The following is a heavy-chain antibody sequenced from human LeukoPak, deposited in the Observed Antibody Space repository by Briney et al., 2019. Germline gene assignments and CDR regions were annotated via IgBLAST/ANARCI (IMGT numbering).Heavy chain of an antibody. D-gene: IGHD3-3*01. V-gene: IGHV5-51*01. Sequence: PGESLKISCEVSGHRLTNHWIGWVRQMPGKGLEWMGIINLGDSDTKYSPSFQGQVTISLDKSISTAYLQWRSLKASDTAMYYCARQYYDFWSGYLGQSRFDPWGQGTLVTVSS. CDR2: INLGDSDT. CDR1: GHRLTNHW. CDR3: ARQYYDFWSGYLGQSRFDP. J-gene: IGHJ5*02.